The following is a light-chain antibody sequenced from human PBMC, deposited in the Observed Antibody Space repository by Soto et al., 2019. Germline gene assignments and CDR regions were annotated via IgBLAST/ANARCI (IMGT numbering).Light chain of an antibody. CDR1: QSVSSSY. J-gene: IGKJ5*01. Sequence: EIVLTQSPETLSLSPGERVTLSCRASQSVSSSYLAWYQQKPGQAPRLLIYYISTRATGIPARFSGSGSGTEFTLTINSLQSEDSAVYYCQQHNQWPITFGQGTRLEIK. CDR2: YIS. CDR3: QQHNQWPIT. V-gene: IGKV3D-20*02.